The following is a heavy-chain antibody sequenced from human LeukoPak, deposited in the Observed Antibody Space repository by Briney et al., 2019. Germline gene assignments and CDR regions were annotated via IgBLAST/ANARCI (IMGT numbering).Heavy chain of an antibody. V-gene: IGHV1-2*02. D-gene: IGHD3-16*02. J-gene: IGHJ4*02. CDR1: GYTFTGYY. CDR3: AQGDMITFGGVIVSLHFDY. CDR2: INPNSGGT. Sequence: GASVKVSCKASGYTFTGYYMHWVRQAPGQGLEWMGWINPNSGGTNYAQKFRGRVTMTRDTSISTAYMELSRLRSDDTAVYYCAQGDMITFGGVIVSLHFDYWGQGTLVTVSS.